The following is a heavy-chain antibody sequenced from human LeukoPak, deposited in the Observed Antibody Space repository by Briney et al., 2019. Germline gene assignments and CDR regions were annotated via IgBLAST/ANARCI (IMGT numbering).Heavy chain of an antibody. CDR3: ARGQGTYAMDV. CDR1: GYTFTGYY. D-gene: IGHD1-1*01. CDR2: INTNTGNP. J-gene: IGHJ6*02. Sequence: ASVKVSCKASGYTFTGYYMHWVRQAPGQGLEWMGWINTNTGNPTYAQGFTGRFVFSLDTSVSTAYLQISSLKAEDTAVYYCARGQGTYAMDVWGQGTTVTVSS. V-gene: IGHV7-4-1*02.